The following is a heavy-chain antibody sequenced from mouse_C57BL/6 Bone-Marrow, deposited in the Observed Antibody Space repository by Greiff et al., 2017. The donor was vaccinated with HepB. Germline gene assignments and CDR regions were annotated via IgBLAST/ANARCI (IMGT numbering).Heavy chain of an antibody. J-gene: IGHJ3*01. CDR3: ARKRNYDDWFAY. CDR2: ISSGSSTI. D-gene: IGHD2-3*01. CDR1: GFTFSDYG. Sequence: EVMLVESGGGLVKPGGSLKLSCAASGFTFSDYGMHWVRQAPEKGLEWVAYISSGSSTIYYADTVKGSFTISRDNATTTLFLQMTSLRSEDTAMYYCARKRNYDDWFAYWGQGTLVTVSA. V-gene: IGHV5-17*01.